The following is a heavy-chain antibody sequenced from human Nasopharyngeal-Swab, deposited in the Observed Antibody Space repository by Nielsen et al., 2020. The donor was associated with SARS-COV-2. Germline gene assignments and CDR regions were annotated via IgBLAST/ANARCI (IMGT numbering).Heavy chain of an antibody. CDR1: GFSLSTSGVG. J-gene: IGHJ6*03. CDR3: AHLDFDFGTYYYMDV. CDR2: IYWDDDK. D-gene: IGHD3-3*01. Sequence: SGPTLSTPPSTLTLTCTFSGFSLSTSGVGVGGIRQPPGKALEWLALIYWDDDKRYSPSLKSRLTITKDTSKNQVVPTMTNMDPVDTATYYCAHLDFDFGTYYYMDVWGKGTTVTVSS. V-gene: IGHV2-5*02.